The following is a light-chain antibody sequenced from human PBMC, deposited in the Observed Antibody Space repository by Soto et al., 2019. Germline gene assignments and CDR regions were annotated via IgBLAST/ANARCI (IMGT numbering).Light chain of an antibody. CDR1: SSDVGGYNY. V-gene: IGLV2-14*01. J-gene: IGLJ3*02. CDR2: DVS. Sequence: QSALTQPASVSGSPGQSITISCTGTSSDVGGYNYVSWYQQHPGKAPKLMIYDVSNRPSGVSNRFSGSKSGNTASLTISGLQAEDDADYYCSSYTSSSPGFGGGTKLTVL. CDR3: SSYTSSSPG.